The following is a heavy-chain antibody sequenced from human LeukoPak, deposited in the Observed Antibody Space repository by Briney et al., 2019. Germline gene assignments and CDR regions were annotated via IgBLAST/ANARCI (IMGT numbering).Heavy chain of an antibody. V-gene: IGHV4-59*01. CDR1: GGSISSYY. CDR3: ARVRKVIAKNWLDP. J-gene: IGHJ5*02. D-gene: IGHD1-14*01. Sequence: SETLSLTCTVSGGSISSYYWSWIRQPPGKGLEWIGYIYYSGSTNYNPSLKSRVTISLDTSKNQFSLKLSSVTAADTAVYYCARVRKVIAKNWLDPWGQGTLVTVSS. CDR2: IYYSGST.